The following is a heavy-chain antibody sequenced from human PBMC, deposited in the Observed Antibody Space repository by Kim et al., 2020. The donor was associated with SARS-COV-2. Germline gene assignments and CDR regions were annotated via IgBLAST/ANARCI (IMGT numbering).Heavy chain of an antibody. CDR1: GFTFSSYS. J-gene: IGHJ6*02. V-gene: IGHV3-21*01. CDR2: ISSSSSYI. CDR3: ARVLGIGYSGYDRAGRYYGMDV. D-gene: IGHD5-12*01. Sequence: GGSLRLSCAASGFTFSSYSMNWVRQAPGKGLEWVSSISSSSSYIYYADSVKGRFTISRDNAKNSLYLQMNSLRAEDTAVYYCARVLGIGYSGYDRAGRYYGMDVWGQGTTVTVSS.